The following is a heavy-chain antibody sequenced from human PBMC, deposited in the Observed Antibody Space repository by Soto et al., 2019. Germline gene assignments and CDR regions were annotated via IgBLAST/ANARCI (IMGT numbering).Heavy chain of an antibody. Sequence: EVQLVESGGGLVQPGGSLRLSCAASGFTVSSNYMSWVRQAPGKGLEWVSIIYGGGRTNYADSVKGRFTVSRDNYKNTLYLQMNSRRAEDTAMYYCCGPSTVTINWFFDLWCRGTRVTVSS. D-gene: IGHD4-17*01. J-gene: IGHJ2*01. CDR3: CGPSTVTINWFFDL. CDR2: IYGGGRT. V-gene: IGHV3-66*01. CDR1: GFTVSSNY.